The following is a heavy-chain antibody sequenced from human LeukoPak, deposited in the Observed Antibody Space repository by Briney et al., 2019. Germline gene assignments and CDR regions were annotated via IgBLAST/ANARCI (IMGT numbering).Heavy chain of an antibody. J-gene: IGHJ4*02. Sequence: GASLKISCKGSGYSFTSYWIGWVRPMPGKGLEWMGIIYPGDSGTRYSPSFQGQVTISADKSISTAYLQWSSLKASDTAMYYCARALDWNYPFDYWGQGTLVTVSS. CDR1: GYSFTSYW. CDR2: IYPGDSGT. V-gene: IGHV5-51*01. CDR3: ARALDWNYPFDY. D-gene: IGHD1-7*01.